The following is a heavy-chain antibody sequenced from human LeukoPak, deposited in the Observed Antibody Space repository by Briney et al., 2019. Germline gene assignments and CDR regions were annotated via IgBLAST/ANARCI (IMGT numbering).Heavy chain of an antibody. D-gene: IGHD3-22*01. Sequence: GGSLRLTCAASGFIFSSKWIHWVRQAPGKGLEWVSRIDNGGSYTSYADSVKGRFTISRDNAKNTLYLQMNSLRAEDTAVYYCARDLPISDSSGYYLDYWGQGTVVTVSS. CDR2: IDNGGSYT. CDR3: ARDLPISDSSGYYLDY. CDR1: GFIFSSKW. J-gene: IGHJ4*02. V-gene: IGHV3-74*01.